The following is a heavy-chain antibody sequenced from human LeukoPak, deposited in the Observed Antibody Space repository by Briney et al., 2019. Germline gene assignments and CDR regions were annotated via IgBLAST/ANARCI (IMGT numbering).Heavy chain of an antibody. CDR2: INESGAT. J-gene: IGHJ4*02. D-gene: IGHD1-1*01. CDR3: ARYVQVKTGPTRASFDY. CDR1: GGSFNDYD. V-gene: IGHV4-34*01. Sequence: PSETLSLTCSVYGGSFNDYDWSWVRQAPGRGLQWIGEINESGATNCDPSLKSRVTMSIDTSKSQFSLSLRSVTAADTAVYFCARYVQVKTGPTRASFDYWGQGILVSVSS.